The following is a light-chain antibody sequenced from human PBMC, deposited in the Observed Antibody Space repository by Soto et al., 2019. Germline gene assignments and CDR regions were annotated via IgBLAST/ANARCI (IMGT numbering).Light chain of an antibody. CDR1: QAIRTY. CDR3: QQYDSLPFT. V-gene: IGKV1-33*01. CDR2: DTY. J-gene: IGKJ3*01. Sequence: IPMTQSPSSLSASVGDRVTITCQASQAIRTYLNWYQHKPGEAPNLLTYDTYNLEPVVQSRFSDSVYGTYFAFTISSLQPEDIATYYCQQYDSLPFTFGLAPRVDF.